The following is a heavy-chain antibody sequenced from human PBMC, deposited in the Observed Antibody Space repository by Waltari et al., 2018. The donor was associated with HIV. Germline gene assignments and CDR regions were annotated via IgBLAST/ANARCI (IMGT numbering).Heavy chain of an antibody. CDR1: GFTFGNFA. Sequence: DVQLVESGGDLVQPGRSLRLSCAGSGFTFGNFAMTWVRQAPGKGLEEVGYIRAKAYGGTSEYAASVKGRFVISRDDSKSIAYLQMNSLKTEDTAIYYCTRGSGSYEYWGQGTMTTVSS. CDR2: IRAKAYGGTS. J-gene: IGHJ4*02. CDR3: TRGSGSYEY. D-gene: IGHD1-26*01. V-gene: IGHV3-49*04.